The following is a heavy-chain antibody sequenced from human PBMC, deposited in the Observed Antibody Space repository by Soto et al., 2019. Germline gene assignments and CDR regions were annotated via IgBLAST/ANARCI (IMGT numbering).Heavy chain of an antibody. Sequence: QLQLQESGPGLVKPSETLSLTCTVSGGSISSSSYYWGWIRQPPGKGLEWIGSIYYSGSTYYNPSLKSRVTISVDTSKNQFSLKLSSVTAADTAVYYCARHLRRIYGDYDWWFVPWGQGTLVTVSS. D-gene: IGHD4-17*01. J-gene: IGHJ5*02. CDR1: GGSISSSSYY. CDR2: IYYSGST. V-gene: IGHV4-39*01. CDR3: ARHLRRIYGDYDWWFVP.